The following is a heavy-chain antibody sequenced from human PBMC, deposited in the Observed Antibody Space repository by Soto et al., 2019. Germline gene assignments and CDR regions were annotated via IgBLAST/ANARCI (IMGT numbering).Heavy chain of an antibody. Sequence: ASVKVSCKAAGYSFTNYYMHWVRQAPGQGLEWMGWINTYNGNTNYAQNLQGRVTLTTDTSTSTAYMELTSLRSNDTAIYYCAMVDVYVTPNPQNVWGQGTTVTVS. J-gene: IGHJ6*02. D-gene: IGHD3-16*01. V-gene: IGHV1-18*04. CDR3: AMVDVYVTPNPQNV. CDR1: GYSFTNYY. CDR2: INTYNGNT.